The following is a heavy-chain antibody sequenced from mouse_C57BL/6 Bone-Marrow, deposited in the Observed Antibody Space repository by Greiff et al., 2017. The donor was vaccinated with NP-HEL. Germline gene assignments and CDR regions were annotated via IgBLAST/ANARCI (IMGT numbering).Heavy chain of an antibody. CDR3: VRHDWDGTFAY. Sequence: EVQVVESGGGLVQPKGSLKLSCAASGFSFNTYAMNWVRQAPGKGLEWVARIRSKSNNYATYYADSVKDRFTISRDDSESMLYLQMNNLKTEDTAMYYCVRHDWDGTFAYWGQGTLVTVSA. CDR2: IRSKSNNYAT. J-gene: IGHJ3*01. CDR1: GFSFNTYA. D-gene: IGHD4-1*01. V-gene: IGHV10-1*01.